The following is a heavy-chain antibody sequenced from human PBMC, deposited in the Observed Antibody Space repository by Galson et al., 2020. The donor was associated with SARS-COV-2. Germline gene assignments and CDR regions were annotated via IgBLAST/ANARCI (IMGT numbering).Heavy chain of an antibody. CDR1: GYIFTNYW. J-gene: IGHJ4*02. D-gene: IGHD2-2*01. CDR3: ARHRYCSSNSYQPPPGIDY. Sequence: GGSLRLSCKGSGYIFTNYWIGWVRQMPGKDLEWIGIINPRDSETTYSPSFQGQVTISADKSITTAYLQWSSLKASDTAMYYCARHRYCSSNSYQPPPGIDYWGQGTLVTVSS. CDR2: INPRDSET. V-gene: IGHV5-51*01.